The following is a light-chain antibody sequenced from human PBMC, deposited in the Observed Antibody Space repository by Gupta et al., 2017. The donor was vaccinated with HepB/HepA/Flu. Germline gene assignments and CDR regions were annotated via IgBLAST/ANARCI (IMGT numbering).Light chain of an antibody. CDR1: QSVSSY. CDR3: QQRSNWPPGV. Sequence: ESVLTQSPATLSLSPGERATPSCRASQSVSSYLAWYQQKPGQAPRLLIYDASNRATGIPARFSGSGSGTDFTLTISILEPEDFAVYYCQQRSNWPPGVFGGGTKVEIK. CDR2: DAS. J-gene: IGKJ4*01. V-gene: IGKV3-11*01.